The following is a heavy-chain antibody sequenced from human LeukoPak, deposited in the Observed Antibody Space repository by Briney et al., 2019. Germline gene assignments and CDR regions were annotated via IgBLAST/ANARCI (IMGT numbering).Heavy chain of an antibody. J-gene: IGHJ4*02. CDR1: GFTFSSYG. Sequence: PGRSLRLSCAASGFTFSSYGMHWVRQAPGKGLEWVAVISYDGSNKYYADSVKGRFTISRDNSKNTLYLQMNSLRAEDTAVYYCAKSLSHIVATTKEGPDYWGQGTLVTVSS. CDR3: AKSLSHIVATTKEGPDY. D-gene: IGHD5-12*01. V-gene: IGHV3-30*18. CDR2: ISYDGSNK.